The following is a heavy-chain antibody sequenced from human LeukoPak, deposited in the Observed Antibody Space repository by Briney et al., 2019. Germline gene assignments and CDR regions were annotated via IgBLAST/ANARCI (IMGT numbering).Heavy chain of an antibody. CDR2: IYYSGST. D-gene: IGHD3-22*01. J-gene: IGHJ3*02. CDR1: GGSISSYY. CDR3: ARGGYYYDSITAFDI. V-gene: IGHV4-59*01. Sequence: SETLSLTCTVSGGSISSYYWSWIRQPPGKGLEWIGYIYYSGSTNYNPSLKSRVTISVDTSKNQFSLKLSSVTAADMAVYYCARGGYYYDSITAFDIWGQGTMVTVSS.